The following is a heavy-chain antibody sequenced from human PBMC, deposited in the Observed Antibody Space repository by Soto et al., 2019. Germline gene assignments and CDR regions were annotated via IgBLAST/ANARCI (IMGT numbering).Heavy chain of an antibody. CDR1: GFTFSSYG. V-gene: IGHV3-30*18. CDR3: AKGRHFDWLLSLDSFDY. D-gene: IGHD3-9*01. J-gene: IGHJ4*02. CDR2: ISYDGSNK. Sequence: GGSLRLSCAASGFTFSSYGMHWVRQAPGKGLEWVAVISYDGSNKYYADSVKGRFTISRDNSKNTLYLQMNSLRAEDTAVYYCAKGRHFDWLLSLDSFDYWGQGTLVTVSS.